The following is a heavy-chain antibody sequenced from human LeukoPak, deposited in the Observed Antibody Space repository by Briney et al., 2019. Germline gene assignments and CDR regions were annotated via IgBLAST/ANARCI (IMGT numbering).Heavy chain of an antibody. Sequence: ASVKVSCKASGHTFTGYYMHWVRQAPGQGLEWMGWINPNTGGTNYAQKFQGRVTMTRDTSISTAYMELSRLRSDDTAVYYCARDQGYSYGYYFDYWGQGTLVTVSS. CDR1: GHTFTGYY. V-gene: IGHV1-2*02. D-gene: IGHD5-18*01. J-gene: IGHJ4*02. CDR2: INPNTGGT. CDR3: ARDQGYSYGYYFDY.